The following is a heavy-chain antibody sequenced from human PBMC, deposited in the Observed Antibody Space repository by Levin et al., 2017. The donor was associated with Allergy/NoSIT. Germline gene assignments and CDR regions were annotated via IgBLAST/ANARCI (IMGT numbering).Heavy chain of an antibody. V-gene: IGHV3-15*01. Sequence: GGSLRLSCAASGFTFTDMWMSWVRQTPGKGLEWVGRIKSKTNSGPTNYAAPVKGRFSISRDDPHNTLYLQMNSLKTDDTAVYYCTTGTYSGYDSAFDYWGRGTLVTVSS. J-gene: IGHJ4*02. CDR1: GFTFTDMW. CDR3: TTGTYSGYDSAFDY. CDR2: IKSKTNSGPT. D-gene: IGHD5-12*01.